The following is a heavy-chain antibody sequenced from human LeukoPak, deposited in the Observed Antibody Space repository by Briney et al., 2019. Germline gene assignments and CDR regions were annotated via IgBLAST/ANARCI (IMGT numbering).Heavy chain of an antibody. V-gene: IGHV3-30*02. CDR1: GFMFSSSG. Sequence: PGGSLRLSCAASGFMFSSSGMHWVRQAPGKGLEWVAFIPYDGSNKYYADSVKGRFTISRDNSKNTVSLHMNSLRAEDTAEYYCAKRGYSSSWNFDSWGQGTLVTVSS. CDR3: AKRGYSSSWNFDS. D-gene: IGHD6-13*01. CDR2: IPYDGSNK. J-gene: IGHJ4*02.